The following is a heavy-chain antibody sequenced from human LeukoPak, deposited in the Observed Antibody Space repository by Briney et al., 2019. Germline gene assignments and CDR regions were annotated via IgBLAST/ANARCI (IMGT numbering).Heavy chain of an antibody. D-gene: IGHD3-3*01. CDR2: IYSGGST. CDR3: ARGLETGLTIFGVVNQRLGYYYGMDV. J-gene: IGHJ6*02. Sequence: GGSLRLSCAASGFTVSSNYMSWVRQAPGKGLEWVSVIYSGGSTYYADSVKGRFTISRDNSKNTLYLQMNSLRAEDTAVYYCARGLETGLTIFGVVNQRLGYYYGMDVWGQGTTVTVSS. V-gene: IGHV3-66*01. CDR1: GFTVSSNY.